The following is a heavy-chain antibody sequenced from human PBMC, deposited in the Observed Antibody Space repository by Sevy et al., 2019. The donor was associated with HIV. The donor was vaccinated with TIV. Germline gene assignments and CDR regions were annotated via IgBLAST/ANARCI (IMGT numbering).Heavy chain of an antibody. CDR1: GGSISSSSYY. V-gene: IGHV4-39*01. J-gene: IGHJ5*02. CDR2: IYYSGST. CDR3: ARRVSSSSIGWFDP. Sequence: SETLSLTCTVSGGSISSSSYYWGWIRQPPGKGLEWIGSIYYSGSTYYNPSLKSRVTISVDTSKNQFSLKLSSVTAADTAVYYCARRVSSSSIGWFDPWGQGTLVTVSS. D-gene: IGHD6-6*01.